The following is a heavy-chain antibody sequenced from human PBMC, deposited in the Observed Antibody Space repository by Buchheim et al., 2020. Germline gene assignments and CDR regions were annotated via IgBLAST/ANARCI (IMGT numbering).Heavy chain of an antibody. CDR3: ARDSDTMIKYFDY. D-gene: IGHD3-22*01. V-gene: IGHV3-30-3*01. CDR2: ISYDGSNK. J-gene: IGHJ4*02. Sequence: QVQLVESGGGVVQPGRSLRLSCAASGFTFSSYAMHWVRQAPGKGLEGVAVISYDGSNKYYADSVKGRFTISRDNSKNKLYLQMNSLRAEDTAVYYCARDSDTMIKYFDYWGQGTL. CDR1: GFTFSSYA.